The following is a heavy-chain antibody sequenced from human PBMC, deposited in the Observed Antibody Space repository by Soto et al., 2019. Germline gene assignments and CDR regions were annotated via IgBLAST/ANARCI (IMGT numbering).Heavy chain of an antibody. V-gene: IGHV3-30*18. J-gene: IGHJ4*02. Sequence: QVQLVESGGGVVQPGRSLRLSCAASGFTFSSYGMHGVRQAPGKGLEWVAVISYDGSNKYYADSVKGRFTISRDNSKNTLYLQMNSLRAEDTAVYYCAKDSGIAAPTDYWGQGTLVTVSS. CDR3: AKDSGIAAPTDY. D-gene: IGHD6-13*01. CDR2: ISYDGSNK. CDR1: GFTFSSYG.